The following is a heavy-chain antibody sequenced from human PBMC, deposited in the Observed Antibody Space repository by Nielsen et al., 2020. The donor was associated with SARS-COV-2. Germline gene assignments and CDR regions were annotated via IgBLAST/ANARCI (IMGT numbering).Heavy chain of an antibody. CDR3: ARVRKNLGAFDI. CDR2: IYYSGST. V-gene: IGHV4-31*02. J-gene: IGHJ3*02. D-gene: IGHD3-16*01. Sequence: WIRQPPGKGLEWIGYIYYSGSTYYNPSLKSRVTISVDTSKNQSSLKLSSVTAADTAVYYCARVRKNLGAFDIWGQGTMVTVSS.